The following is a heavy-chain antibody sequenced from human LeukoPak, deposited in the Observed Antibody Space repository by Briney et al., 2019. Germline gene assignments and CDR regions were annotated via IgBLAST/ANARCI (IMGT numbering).Heavy chain of an antibody. CDR2: ISWNSGSI. D-gene: IGHD4-17*01. CDR3: AKDRDYGDYLDY. CDR1: GFTFSTYG. Sequence: GGSLRLSCAASGFTFSTYGMHWVRQAPGKGLEWVSGISWNSGSIGYADSVKGRFTISRDNAKNSLYLQMNSLRAEDTALYYCAKDRDYGDYLDYWGQGTLVTVSS. V-gene: IGHV3-9*01. J-gene: IGHJ4*02.